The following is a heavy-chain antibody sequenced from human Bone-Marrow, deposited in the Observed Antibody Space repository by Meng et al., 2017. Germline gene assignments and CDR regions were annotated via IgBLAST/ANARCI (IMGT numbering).Heavy chain of an antibody. CDR1: GYTFTSYY. CDR3: ARITAMNDY. J-gene: IGHJ4*02. V-gene: IGHV1-2*06. Sequence: QVLLVQSGAEVKKPWASVKVSCKASGYTFTSYYMHWVRQAPGQGLEWMGHIKPQSGDTLYAQKFQGRVTMTRDTSISTAYMELSRLRSDDTAVYYCARITAMNDYWGQGTLVTVSS. CDR2: IKPQSGDT. D-gene: IGHD5-18*01.